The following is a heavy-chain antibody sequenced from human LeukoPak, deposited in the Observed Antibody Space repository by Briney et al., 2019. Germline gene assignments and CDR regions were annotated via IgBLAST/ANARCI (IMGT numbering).Heavy chain of an antibody. Sequence: GGSLRLSCAASGFTFSNYGMHWVRQAPGKGLEWVAVISYDGSNKYYADSVKGRFTISRDNSKNTLYLQMNSLRAEDTAVYYCARDWDDTGRYYYYGMDVWGQGTTVTVSS. J-gene: IGHJ6*02. D-gene: IGHD5-18*01. CDR2: ISYDGSNK. CDR1: GFTFSNYG. CDR3: ARDWDDTGRYYYYGMDV. V-gene: IGHV3-30*19.